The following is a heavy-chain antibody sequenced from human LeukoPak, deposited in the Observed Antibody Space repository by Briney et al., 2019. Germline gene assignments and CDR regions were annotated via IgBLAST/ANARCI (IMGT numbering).Heavy chain of an antibody. V-gene: IGHV4-59*08. D-gene: IGHD2/OR15-2a*01. J-gene: IGHJ4*02. CDR1: GGSISNYY. CDR3: AGHHPRNIVNF. Sequence: KPSETLSLTCTVSGGSISNYYWSWIRQPPGKGLEWIGYISHSGSTNYSPSLKSRVTISLDTSKNQFSLKLSSVTAADTAVYYCAGHHPRNIVNFWGQRTLVTVSS. CDR2: ISHSGST.